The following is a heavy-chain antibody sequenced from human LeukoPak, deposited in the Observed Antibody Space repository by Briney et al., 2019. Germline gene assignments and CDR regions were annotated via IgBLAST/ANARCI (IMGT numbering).Heavy chain of an antibody. Sequence: ASVKVSCKVSGYTLTELSMHWVRQAPGKGLEWMGGFDPEDGETIYAQKFQGRVTTTEDTSTDTAYMELSSLRSEDTAVYYCATVPMVRGVRSAFDIWGQGTMVTVSS. D-gene: IGHD3-10*01. CDR1: GYTLTELS. J-gene: IGHJ3*02. CDR2: FDPEDGET. V-gene: IGHV1-24*01. CDR3: ATVPMVRGVRSAFDI.